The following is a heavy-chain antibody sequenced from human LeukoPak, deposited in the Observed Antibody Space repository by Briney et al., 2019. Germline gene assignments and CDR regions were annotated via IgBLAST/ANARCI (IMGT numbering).Heavy chain of an antibody. J-gene: IGHJ4*02. CDR2: MKSIADGGST. CDR3: ATGDYFADQFDY. V-gene: IGHV3-15*01. Sequence: GGSLRLSCAASGLSFERMYMSWVRQAPGKGLEWIGRMKSIADGGSTDYAAAVKGRFSISRDDSKATLFLQMNSLKIDDTAFYYCATGDYFADQFDYWGQGVLVTVSS. CDR1: GLSFERMY. D-gene: IGHD3-9*01.